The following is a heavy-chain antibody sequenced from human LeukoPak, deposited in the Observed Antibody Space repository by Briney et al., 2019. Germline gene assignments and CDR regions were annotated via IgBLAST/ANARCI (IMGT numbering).Heavy chain of an antibody. V-gene: IGHV3-21*01. CDR1: GFTFSSYS. Sequence: NSGGSLRLSCAASGFTFSSYSMNWVRQAPGKGLEWVSSISSSSSYIYYADSVKGRFTISRDNAKNWLYLQMNSLRAEDTAVYYCAREDGDAFDIWGQGTMVTVSS. J-gene: IGHJ3*02. CDR2: ISSSSSYI. CDR3: AREDGDAFDI.